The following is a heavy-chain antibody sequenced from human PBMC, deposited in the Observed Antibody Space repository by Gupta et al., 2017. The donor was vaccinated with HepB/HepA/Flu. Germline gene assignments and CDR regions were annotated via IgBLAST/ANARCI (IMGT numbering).Heavy chain of an antibody. D-gene: IGHD3-22*01. J-gene: IGHJ4*02. CDR2: IYYSGSP. Sequence: QVQLQESGPGLVKPSQTLSLTCTVSGGSISSRDYYWSWIRQPPGKGLEWIGYIYYSGSPNYNPSLQSRVTISVDTSKNQFSLRLSSVTAADTAVYYCARGERSYYDSSGYYDSWGQGTLVTVSS. CDR1: GGSISSRDYY. V-gene: IGHV4-30-4*01. CDR3: ARGERSYYDSSGYYDS.